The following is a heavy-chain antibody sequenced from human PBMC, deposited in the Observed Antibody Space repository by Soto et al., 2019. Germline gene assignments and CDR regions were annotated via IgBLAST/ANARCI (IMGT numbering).Heavy chain of an antibody. CDR2: IHYSGNT. CDR3: ARLGQXLVRSYFDY. J-gene: IGHJ4*02. Sequence: QLQLQESGPGLVKPSETLSLTCTVSGGSISSSYYYWGWVRQPPGKGLEWIGSIHYSGNTYCNPSLKSRVTISVDTSKNQFSLKLNSVTAADTAVYYCARLGQXLVRSYFDYWGQGTLVTVSS. D-gene: IGHD6-13*01. V-gene: IGHV4-39*01. CDR1: GGSISSSYYY.